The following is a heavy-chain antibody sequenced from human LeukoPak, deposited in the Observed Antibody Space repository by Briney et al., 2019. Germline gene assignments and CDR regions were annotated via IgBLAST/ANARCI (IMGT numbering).Heavy chain of an antibody. V-gene: IGHV3-7*01. Sequence: PGGSLRLSCAASGFTFSSYWMTWVRQAPGKGLEWVANIKEDGSQKYYLDSVKGRFTISRDNAKNSLYLQMNSLRAEDTAVYYCAGNYFEYWGQGTLVTVSS. J-gene: IGHJ4*02. CDR3: AGNYFEY. CDR2: IKEDGSQK. CDR1: GFTFSSYW.